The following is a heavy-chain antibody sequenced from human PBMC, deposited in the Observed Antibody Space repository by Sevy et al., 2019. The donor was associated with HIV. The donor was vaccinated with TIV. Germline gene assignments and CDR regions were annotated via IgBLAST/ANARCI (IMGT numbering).Heavy chain of an antibody. CDR1: GGSISSYY. Sequence: SETLPLTCTVSGGSISSYYWSWIRQPPGKGLEWIGYIYYSGSTNYNPSLKSRVTISVDTSKNQFSLKLSSVTAADTAVYYCARDRCSSTSCRRGWFDPWGQGTLVTVSS. D-gene: IGHD2-2*01. J-gene: IGHJ5*02. CDR2: IYYSGST. V-gene: IGHV4-59*01. CDR3: ARDRCSSTSCRRGWFDP.